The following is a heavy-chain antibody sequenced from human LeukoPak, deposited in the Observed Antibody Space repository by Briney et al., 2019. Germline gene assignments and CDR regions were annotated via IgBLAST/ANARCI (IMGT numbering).Heavy chain of an antibody. V-gene: IGHV4-30-2*01. CDR1: GDSISGGGFY. CDR2: IYHSGST. Sequence: SETLSLTCRVSGDSISGGGFYWTWIRQPPGKGLDWIGNIYHSGSTYYTPSLKSRVTISIDTSKNQFSLKLTSVTAADTAVYYCARERSCWYYFDYWGQGTLVTVSS. CDR3: ARERSCWYYFDY. D-gene: IGHD6-19*01. J-gene: IGHJ4*02.